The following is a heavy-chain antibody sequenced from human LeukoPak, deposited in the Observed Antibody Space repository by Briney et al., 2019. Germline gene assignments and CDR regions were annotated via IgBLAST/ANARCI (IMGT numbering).Heavy chain of an antibody. CDR1: GFTFSSYW. J-gene: IGHJ4*02. Sequence: GGSLRLSCAASGFTFSSYWMHWVRQAPEKGLVWVSRINSEGSSTSYADSVKGRFTISRDNAKNTLYLQMNSLRAEDTAVYYCARVPVVYYYDSSGYDYWGQGTLVTVSS. V-gene: IGHV3-74*01. CDR2: INSEGSST. CDR3: ARVPVVYYYDSSGYDY. D-gene: IGHD3-22*01.